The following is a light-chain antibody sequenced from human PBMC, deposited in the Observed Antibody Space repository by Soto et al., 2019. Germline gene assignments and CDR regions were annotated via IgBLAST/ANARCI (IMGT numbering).Light chain of an antibody. CDR3: QQYNSFPYT. V-gene: IGKV1-5*03. CDR2: KAS. Sequence: DIQMTQSPSTLSASVGDRVTFTCRASQSIDTWLAWYQQKPGKATNLLVYKASTLESGVPSRFSGSGFGTEFTLTISRLQPDDFATYYCQQYNSFPYTFGQGTRLEIK. J-gene: IGKJ2*01. CDR1: QSIDTW.